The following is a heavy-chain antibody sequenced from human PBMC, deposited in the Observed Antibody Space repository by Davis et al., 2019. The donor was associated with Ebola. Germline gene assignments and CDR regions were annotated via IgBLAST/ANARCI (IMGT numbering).Heavy chain of an antibody. CDR2: IYWDDDW. V-gene: IGHV2-5*02. Sequence: SGPTLVKPTQTLTLTCTFSGFSLTTSGVGVAWIRQPPGKALEWLGIIYWDDDWRSSPSLKTRVTVTKNTSKNQVFLTLTNVGPVDTATYFCARSPDYEAGFFDNWGQGTLVIVSS. CDR1: GFSLTTSGVG. D-gene: IGHD4-17*01. J-gene: IGHJ4*02. CDR3: ARSPDYEAGFFDN.